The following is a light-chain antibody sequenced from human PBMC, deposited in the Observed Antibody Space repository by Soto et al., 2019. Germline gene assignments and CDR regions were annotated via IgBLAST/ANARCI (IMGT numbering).Light chain of an antibody. Sequence: DIQMTQSPSSVSASVGDRVTITCRASQGISSWLAWYQQKPGKAPILLIHTASSLQSGVPSRFSGSGSGTDSPLTISRLQPEDVATYYRQQANSSPLTFGGGTKVEIK. CDR2: TAS. CDR1: QGISSW. CDR3: QQANSSPLT. J-gene: IGKJ4*01. V-gene: IGKV1-12*01.